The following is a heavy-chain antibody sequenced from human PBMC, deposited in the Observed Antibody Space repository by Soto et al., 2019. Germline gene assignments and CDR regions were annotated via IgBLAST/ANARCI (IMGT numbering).Heavy chain of an antibody. Sequence: ASVKVSCKPSGYTFTSYDINWVRQAAGQGLEWMGWMNPNSGNTGYARKFQGRLSMTTNTSISTAYMELSSLRSEDTAIYFCAREGYGTSPGSRGSFFDPWDPGTLVIVSS. CDR3: AREGYGTSPGSRGSFFDP. J-gene: IGHJ5*02. D-gene: IGHD6-13*01. CDR2: MNPNSGNT. V-gene: IGHV1-8*01. CDR1: GYTFTSYD.